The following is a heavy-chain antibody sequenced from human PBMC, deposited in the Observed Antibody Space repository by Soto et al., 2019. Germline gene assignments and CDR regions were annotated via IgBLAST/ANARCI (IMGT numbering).Heavy chain of an antibody. CDR3: ARDRLIAARDPFDY. V-gene: IGHV3-9*01. CDR1: GFTFDDYA. D-gene: IGHD6-6*01. CDR2: ISWNSGSI. Sequence: GGSLRLSCAASGFTFDDYAMHWVRQAPGKGLEWVSGISWNSGSIGYADSVKGRFTISRDNAKNSLYLQMNSLRAEDTAVYYCARDRLIAARDPFDYWGQGTLVTVSS. J-gene: IGHJ4*02.